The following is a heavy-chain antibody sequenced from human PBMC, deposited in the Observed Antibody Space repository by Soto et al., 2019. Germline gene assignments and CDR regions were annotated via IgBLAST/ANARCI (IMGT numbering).Heavy chain of an antibody. CDR3: AKDVTLYRYGMDV. D-gene: IGHD2-2*02. CDR2: IIPIFGTA. J-gene: IGHJ6*02. V-gene: IGHV1-69*13. Sequence: SVKVSCKATGGTFTSYAISWVRQAPGQGLEWMGGIIPIFGTAHYAQKFQGRVTITADESTSTAYMERISRRAEDTAGYYWAKDVTLYRYGMDVWGQGTTVTVSS. CDR1: GGTFTSYA.